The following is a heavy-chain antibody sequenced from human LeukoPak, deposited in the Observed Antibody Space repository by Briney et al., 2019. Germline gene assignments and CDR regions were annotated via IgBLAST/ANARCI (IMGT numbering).Heavy chain of an antibody. D-gene: IGHD3-10*01. J-gene: IGHJ4*02. V-gene: IGHV3-33*01. CDR2: IWNDGSNK. Sequence: PGRSLRLSCAVPVFTFSFYGMQSVRQAPGKGLEWVGVIWNDGSNKYYADSVKGRFTISRDNSKNTLYLQMNSLRAEDTAVYALARASGPFDYWGQGTLVTVSS. CDR3: ARASGPFDY. CDR1: VFTFSFYG.